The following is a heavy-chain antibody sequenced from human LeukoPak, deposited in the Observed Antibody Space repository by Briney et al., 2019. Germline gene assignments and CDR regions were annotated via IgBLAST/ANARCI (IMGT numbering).Heavy chain of an antibody. CDR3: TRSWIQLWTPDFDH. CDR2: INPNSGGT. Sequence: ASVKVSCKASGYTFSGHYLHWVRQAPGQGLEWMGRINPNSGGTKYAQKFQSRVTMTSDTSVSTAYMELNGLRSDDTAIYYCTRSWIQLWTPDFDHWGQGTLVTVSS. J-gene: IGHJ4*02. D-gene: IGHD5-18*01. V-gene: IGHV1-2*06. CDR1: GYTFSGHY.